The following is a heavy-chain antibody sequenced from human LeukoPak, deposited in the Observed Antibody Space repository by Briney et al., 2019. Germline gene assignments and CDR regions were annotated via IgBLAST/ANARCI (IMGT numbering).Heavy chain of an antibody. D-gene: IGHD6-6*01. V-gene: IGHV4-4*09. J-gene: IGHJ4*02. CDR3: ARLRSARLIDY. CDR1: GGSISSYY. Sequence: PSETLSLTCTVSGGSISSYYWSWIRQPPGKGLEWIGYIYTSGSTNYNPSLKSRVTVSVDTSKNQFSLKLSSVTAADTAVYYCARLRSARLIDYWGQGTLVTVSS. CDR2: IYTSGST.